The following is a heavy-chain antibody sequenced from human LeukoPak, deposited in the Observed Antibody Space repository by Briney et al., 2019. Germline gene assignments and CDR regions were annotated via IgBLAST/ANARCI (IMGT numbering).Heavy chain of an antibody. CDR1: GGTFSSYA. Sequence: GASVKVSCKASGGTFSSYAISWVRQAPGQGREWMGGIIPIFGTANYAQKFQGRVTITADESTSTAYMELSSLRSEDTAVYYCARGRKRLELHLSYYYYYYMDVWGKGTTVTVSS. CDR3: ARGRKRLELHLSYYYYYYMDV. J-gene: IGHJ6*03. D-gene: IGHD1-7*01. CDR2: IIPIFGTA. V-gene: IGHV1-69*13.